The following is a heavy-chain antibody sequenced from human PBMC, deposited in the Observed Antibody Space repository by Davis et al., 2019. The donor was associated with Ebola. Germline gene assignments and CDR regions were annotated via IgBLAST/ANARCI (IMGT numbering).Heavy chain of an antibody. J-gene: IGHJ5*02. CDR2: ISAYNGNT. D-gene: IGHD1-26*01. CDR3: ARAVGANNP. Sequence: SVKVSCKASGGTFSSYAISWVRQAPGQGLEWMGWISAYNGNTNYAQKLQGRVTITADESTSTAYMELSSLRSEDTAVYYCARAVGANNPWGQGTLVTVSS. V-gene: IGHV1-69*13. CDR1: GGTFSSYA.